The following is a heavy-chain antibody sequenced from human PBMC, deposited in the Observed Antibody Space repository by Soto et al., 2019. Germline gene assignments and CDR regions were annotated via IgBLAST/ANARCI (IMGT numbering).Heavy chain of an antibody. Sequence: EVQLVESGGGLVQPGWSLRLSCVASGSTISSHWMHWVRQDPGKWLVWVSRIQSDGSSTCYADSVKGRFIISRDNAKNTLYVQMNILRAEDTAVYDCVRSDSGTYGGFDPWGQGTLVTVSS. CDR3: VRSDSGTYGGFDP. CDR2: IQSDGSST. J-gene: IGHJ5*02. CDR1: GSTISSHW. D-gene: IGHD1-26*01. V-gene: IGHV3-74*01.